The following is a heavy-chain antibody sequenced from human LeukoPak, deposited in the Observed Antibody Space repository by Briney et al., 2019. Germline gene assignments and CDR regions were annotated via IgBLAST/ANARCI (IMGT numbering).Heavy chain of an antibody. D-gene: IGHD2-2*01. CDR1: GFTFDVYG. CDR2: INWHGGST. CDR3: ARVGCSSTSCYYYYYYYMDV. J-gene: IGHJ6*03. V-gene: IGHV3-20*01. Sequence: GGSLRLSCAASGFTFDVYGMSWVRQAPGKGLEWVSGINWHGGSTGYAASVKGRFTLSRDNAQKSLYLQMNSLRAEDTALYHWARVGCSSTSCYYYYYYYMDVWGKGTTVTISS.